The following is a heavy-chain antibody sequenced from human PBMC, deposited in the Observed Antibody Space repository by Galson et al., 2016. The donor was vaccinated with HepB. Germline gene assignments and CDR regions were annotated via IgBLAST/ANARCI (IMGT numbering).Heavy chain of an antibody. CDR2: MSDSGGST. V-gene: IGHV3-23*01. CDR3: ASLRFKGFDL. D-gene: IGHD3-3*01. J-gene: IGHJ2*01. Sequence: SLRLSCAASGLTLNNSAMSWVRQAPGKGLEWVSAMSDSGGSTYYADSVKGRFTISRDNSKNTLYLQMNSLRAEDTAVYYCASLRFKGFDLWGRGTLVTVSS. CDR1: GLTLNNSA.